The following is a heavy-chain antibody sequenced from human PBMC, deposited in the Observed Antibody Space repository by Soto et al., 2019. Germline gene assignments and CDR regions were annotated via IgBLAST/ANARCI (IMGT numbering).Heavy chain of an antibody. J-gene: IGHJ6*02. CDR2: INPNSGGT. D-gene: IGHD3-3*01. V-gene: IGHV1-2*02. CDR3: AREARITIFGVVTHTYYYYGMDV. CDR1: GYTFTGYY. Sequence: QVQLVQSGAEVKKPGASVKVSCKASGYTFTGYYMHWVRQAPGQGLEWMGWINPNSGGTNYAQKFQGRVTMTRDTSISTAYMELSRLRSDDTAVYYCAREARITIFGVVTHTYYYYGMDVWGQGTTVTVSS.